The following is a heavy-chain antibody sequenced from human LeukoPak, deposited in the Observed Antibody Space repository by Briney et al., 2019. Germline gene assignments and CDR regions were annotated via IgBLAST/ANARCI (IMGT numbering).Heavy chain of an antibody. Sequence: PSETLSLTCTVSGGSVSSGSYYWSWIRQPPGKGLEWIGYIYYSGSTNYNPSLKSRFIISVDTSKNQFSLKLSSVTAADTAVYYCARVRVGGTFYYFDYWGQGTLVTVSS. CDR2: IYYSGST. J-gene: IGHJ4*02. D-gene: IGHD2/OR15-2a*01. CDR1: GGSVSSGSYY. CDR3: ARVRVGGTFYYFDY. V-gene: IGHV4-61*01.